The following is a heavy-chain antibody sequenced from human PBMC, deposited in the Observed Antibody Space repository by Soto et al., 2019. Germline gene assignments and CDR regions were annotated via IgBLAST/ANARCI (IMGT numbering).Heavy chain of an antibody. CDR1: GGSISNYY. CDR3: ARVDGDYVFFDY. D-gene: IGHD4-17*01. CDR2: IYSSGST. J-gene: IGHJ4*02. Sequence: SETLSLTCTVSGGSISNYYWNWIRQSPGKGLEWIGYIYSSGSTHYNPSLQNRVTISIDTSKNQVSLKVNSVTAADTAVYYCARVDGDYVFFDYWGQGTLVTVSS. V-gene: IGHV4-59*01.